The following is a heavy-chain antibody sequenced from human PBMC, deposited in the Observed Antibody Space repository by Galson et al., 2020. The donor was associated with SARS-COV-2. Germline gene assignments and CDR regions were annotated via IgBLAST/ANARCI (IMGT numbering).Heavy chain of an antibody. J-gene: IGHJ1*01. D-gene: IGHD2-2*03. V-gene: IGHV4-39*07. CDR3: ARDGHGWVEGFFQH. CDR1: GDSISTSSNY. CDR2: IYYTGST. Sequence: SETLSLTCLVSGDSISTSSNYWAWIRQPPGKTLEWLGSIYYTGSTYYNPSLKSRVTIAVDMSKNHFSLRLTSVAATDTAVYYCARDGHGWVEGFFQHWGQGTLITVSS.